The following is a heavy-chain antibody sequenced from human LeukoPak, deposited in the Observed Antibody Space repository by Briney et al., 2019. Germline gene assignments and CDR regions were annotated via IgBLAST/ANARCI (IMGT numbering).Heavy chain of an antibody. J-gene: IGHJ6*03. CDR3: ARGALDMVRGVITYYYYYMDV. D-gene: IGHD3-10*01. CDR1: GGTFSSYA. V-gene: IGHV1-69*13. Sequence: SVKVSCKASGGTFSSYAISWVRQAPGQGLEWMGGIIPIFGTANYARKFQGRVTITADESTSTAYMELSSLRSEDTAVYYCARGALDMVRGVITYYYYYMDVWGKGTTVTISS. CDR2: IIPIFGTA.